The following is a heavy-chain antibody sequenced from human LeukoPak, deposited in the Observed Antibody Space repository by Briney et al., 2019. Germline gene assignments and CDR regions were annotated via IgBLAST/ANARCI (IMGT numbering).Heavy chain of an antibody. D-gene: IGHD5-12*01. Sequence: ASVKVSCKASGYTFTSYSISWVRQAPGQGLEWMGRIIPIFDIANYAEKFQGRVTITADKSTSTASMELRSLRSDDTAVYYCARDQGIYNHRIIDSWGQGTLVTVSS. J-gene: IGHJ4*02. V-gene: IGHV1-69*04. CDR2: IIPIFDIA. CDR1: GYTFTSYS. CDR3: ARDQGIYNHRIIDS.